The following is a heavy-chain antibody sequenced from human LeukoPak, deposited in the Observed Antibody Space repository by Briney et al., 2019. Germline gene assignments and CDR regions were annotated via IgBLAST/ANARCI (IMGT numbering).Heavy chain of an antibody. Sequence: SETLSLTCTVSGGSISSYYWSWIRQPPGKGLEWIGYIYYSGSTNYNPSLKSRVTISVDTSKNQFSLKLSSVTAADTAVYYCARHLYESGDAFDIWGQGTMVTVSS. CDR3: ARHLYESGDAFDI. D-gene: IGHD2-2*02. J-gene: IGHJ3*02. CDR1: GGSISSYY. V-gene: IGHV4-59*08. CDR2: IYYSGST.